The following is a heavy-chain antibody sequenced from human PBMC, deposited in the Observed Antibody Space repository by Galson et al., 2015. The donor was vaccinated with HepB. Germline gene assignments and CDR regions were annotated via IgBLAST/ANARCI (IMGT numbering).Heavy chain of an antibody. CDR2: IDPSDSYT. Sequence: QSGAEVKKPGESLRISCKGSGYSFTSYWISWVRQMPGKGLEWMGRIDPSDSYTNYSPSFQGHVTISADKSISTAYLQWSSLKASDTAMYYCASPYYYDSSDDAFDIWGQGTMVTVSS. CDR3: ASPYYYDSSDDAFDI. J-gene: IGHJ3*02. V-gene: IGHV5-10-1*01. D-gene: IGHD3-22*01. CDR1: GYSFTSYW.